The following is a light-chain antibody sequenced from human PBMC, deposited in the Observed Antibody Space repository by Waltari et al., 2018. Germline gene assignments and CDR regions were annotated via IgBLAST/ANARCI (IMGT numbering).Light chain of an antibody. CDR3: VLYMDSGVWV. Sequence: GGTVTVTCALSSGSVSTSFYPSWYQQTPGQAPRTLIYSTNTRLFGVPNRFSGSILGNKAALTIAGAQADDEADYYCVLYMDSGVWVFGGGTKLTVL. V-gene: IGLV8-61*01. CDR1: SGSVSTSFY. J-gene: IGLJ3*02. CDR2: STN.